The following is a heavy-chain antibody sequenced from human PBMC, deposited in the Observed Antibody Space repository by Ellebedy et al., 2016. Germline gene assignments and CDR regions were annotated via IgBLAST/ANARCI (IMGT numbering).Heavy chain of an antibody. CDR1: GFTLSRYW. Sequence: SLKISCAASGFTLSRYWMHWLRQAPGKGLEWVSGISWNSGYIGYADSVKGRFTISRDNAKNSLYLQMNSLRAEDTALYYCAKDLVPSAIDYWGQGTLVTVSS. J-gene: IGHJ4*02. CDR2: ISWNSGYI. CDR3: AKDLVPSAIDY. D-gene: IGHD2-2*01. V-gene: IGHV3-9*01.